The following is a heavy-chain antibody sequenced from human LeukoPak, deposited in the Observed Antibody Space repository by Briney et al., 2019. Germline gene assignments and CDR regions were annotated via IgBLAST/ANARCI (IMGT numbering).Heavy chain of an antibody. J-gene: IGHJ4*02. V-gene: IGHV1-69*05. CDR2: IIPIFGTA. CDR1: GGTFSSYA. D-gene: IGHD3-22*01. Sequence: GASVKVSCKASGGTFSSYAISWVRQAPGQGLEWMGGIIPIFGTANYAQKFQGRVTITTDESTSTAYMELSSLRSEDTAVYYCAREASSGYYLDYWGQGTLVTVSS. CDR3: AREASSGYYLDY.